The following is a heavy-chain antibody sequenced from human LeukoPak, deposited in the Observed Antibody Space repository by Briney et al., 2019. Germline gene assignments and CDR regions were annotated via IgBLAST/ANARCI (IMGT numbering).Heavy chain of an antibody. D-gene: IGHD5-18*01. CDR3: AKGEQSGYSYGSDY. J-gene: IGHJ4*02. Sequence: AGGSLRLSCAASGFTFGDYGMHWVRQPPGKGLEWVSGISYHSGTIGYADSVKGRFTIFRDNAKNSLYLQMNSLRAEDTALYYCAKGEQSGYSYGSDYWGQGTLVTVSS. CDR2: ISYHSGTI. CDR1: GFTFGDYG. V-gene: IGHV3-9*01.